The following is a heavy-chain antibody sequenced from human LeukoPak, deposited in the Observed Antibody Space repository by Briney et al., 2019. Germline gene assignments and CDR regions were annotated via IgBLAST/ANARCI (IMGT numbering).Heavy chain of an antibody. D-gene: IGHD2-2*02. Sequence: SETLSLTCTVSGGSISSYYWSWMRQPPGKGLEWIGYIYYSGSTNYNPSLKSRVTISIDTSKNQFSLKLSSVTAADTAVYYCARGVGYCSSTSCYNYYYMDVWGKGTTVTISS. CDR2: IYYSGST. CDR1: GGSISSYY. J-gene: IGHJ6*03. V-gene: IGHV4-59*01. CDR3: ARGVGYCSSTSCYNYYYMDV.